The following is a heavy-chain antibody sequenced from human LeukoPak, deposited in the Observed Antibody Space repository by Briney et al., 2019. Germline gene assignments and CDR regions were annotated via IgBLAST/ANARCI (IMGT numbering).Heavy chain of an antibody. Sequence: PGGSLRLPCAASGFTFSNYVMHWVRQPPGKGLEWVAVISYDGSNKYYADSVKGRFTISRDNSKNTLYLQMNSLRAEDTAVYYCARGWDRDCTSTSCYIAYNWGQGTLVSVSS. CDR3: ARGWDRDCTSTSCYIAYN. J-gene: IGHJ4*02. CDR2: ISYDGSNK. D-gene: IGHD2-2*02. CDR1: GFTFSNYV. V-gene: IGHV3-30-3*01.